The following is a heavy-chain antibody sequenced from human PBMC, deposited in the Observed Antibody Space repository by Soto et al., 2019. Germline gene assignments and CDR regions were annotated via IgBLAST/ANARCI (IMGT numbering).Heavy chain of an antibody. CDR1: DGSISNFY. Sequence: SETLSLTCTVSDGSISNFYWSWIRQPPGKGLEWIGYISSSGNTNYNPSLKSRVSISVDTSKNQFSLSLTSVTAADMAVYYCARAPMVLTRSYFDSWGQGTPVTVSS. D-gene: IGHD3-22*01. J-gene: IGHJ4*02. V-gene: IGHV4-59*01. CDR3: ARAPMVLTRSYFDS. CDR2: ISSSGNT.